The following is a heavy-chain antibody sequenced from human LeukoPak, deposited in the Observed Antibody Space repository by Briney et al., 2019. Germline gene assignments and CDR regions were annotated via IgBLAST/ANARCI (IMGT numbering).Heavy chain of an antibody. J-gene: IGHJ6*03. D-gene: IGHD2-21*02. CDR1: GGTFSSYA. V-gene: IGHV1-69*13. CDR2: IIPIFGTA. CDR3: ARVPSRVVTATPRYYYYMDV. Sequence: GASVKVSCKASGGTFSSYAISWVRQAPGQGLEWMGGIIPIFGTANYAQKFQGRVTITADESTSTAYMELSSLGSEDTAVYYCARVPSRVVTATPRYYYYMDVWGKGTTVTISS.